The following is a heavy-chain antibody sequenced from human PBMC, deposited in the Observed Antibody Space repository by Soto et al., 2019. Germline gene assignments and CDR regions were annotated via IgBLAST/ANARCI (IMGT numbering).Heavy chain of an antibody. CDR2: IKQDGSEK. J-gene: IGHJ6*02. Sequence: PGGSLRLSCAASGFTFSRYWMSWVRQAPRKGLEWVANIKQDGSEKYYVDSVKGRFTISRDNAKNSVYLQMNRLRAEDTAVYYCARVSWREKYGMDVWGQGTTVTVSS. CDR1: GFTFSRYW. CDR3: ARVSWREKYGMDV. V-gene: IGHV3-7*03.